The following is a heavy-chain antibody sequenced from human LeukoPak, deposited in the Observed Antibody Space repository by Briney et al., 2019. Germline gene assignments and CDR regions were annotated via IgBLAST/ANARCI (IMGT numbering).Heavy chain of an antibody. CDR1: GFTFSTYA. D-gene: IGHD1-26*01. Sequence: PGGSLRLSCAASGFTFSTYAMNWVRQAPGMGLEWVSGISGYGGSTYYADSVKGRFTISRDNSKNTLDLQMNSLRAEDTAVYYCAKASWAGGAFDIWGQGTMVTVSS. V-gene: IGHV3-23*01. CDR2: ISGYGGST. J-gene: IGHJ3*02. CDR3: AKASWAGGAFDI.